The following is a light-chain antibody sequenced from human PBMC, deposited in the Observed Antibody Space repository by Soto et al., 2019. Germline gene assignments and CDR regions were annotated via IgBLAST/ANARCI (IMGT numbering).Light chain of an antibody. Sequence: QSALTQPASVSGSPGQSITISCTGTSSDVGAYNYVSWYQQHPGKAPKPMISEVSKRPSGVSNRFSGSKSGNTASLTISGLQDEDEAHYYCSSFTSSNTVVFGGGTKLTVL. CDR1: SSDVGAYNY. CDR2: EVS. J-gene: IGLJ2*01. CDR3: SSFTSSNTVV. V-gene: IGLV2-14*01.